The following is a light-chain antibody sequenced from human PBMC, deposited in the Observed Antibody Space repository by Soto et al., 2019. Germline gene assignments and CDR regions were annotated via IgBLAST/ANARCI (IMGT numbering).Light chain of an antibody. CDR3: QQYNSYSPWT. V-gene: IGKV1-5*01. J-gene: IGKJ1*01. CDR1: QSVSNL. CDR2: DAF. Sequence: DIQMTQSPSTLSASVGDRVSITCRASQSVSNLLAWYQQKPGKAPNLLIYDAFSLESGVPSRFSGSVSGTEFTLTISSLQPDDFATYYCQQYNSYSPWTFGQGTKVEIK.